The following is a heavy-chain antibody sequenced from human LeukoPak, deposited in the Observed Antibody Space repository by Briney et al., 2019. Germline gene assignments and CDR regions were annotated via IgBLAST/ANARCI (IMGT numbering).Heavy chain of an antibody. J-gene: IGHJ4*02. CDR2: IYPGDSDT. V-gene: IGHV5-51*01. CDR3: ARHGYSSGWYEGYFDY. Sequence: GESLKISCKGSGYSFTSYWIGWVRQMPGKGLEWMGIIYPGDSDTRYSPSFQGQVTISADKSISTAYLQWSSLRASDTAMYYCARHGYSSGWYEGYFDYWGQGTLVTVSS. D-gene: IGHD6-19*01. CDR1: GYSFTSYW.